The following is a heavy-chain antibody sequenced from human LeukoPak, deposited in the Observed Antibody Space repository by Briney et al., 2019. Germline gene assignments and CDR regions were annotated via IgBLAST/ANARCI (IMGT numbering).Heavy chain of an antibody. Sequence: ASVKVSCKASGYTFTSYDINWVRQATGQGLEWMGWVNPNSGHTGYAQKFQGRVTMTRNTSISTAYMELSSLTSEDTAVYYCARVGAAKRSFDYWGQGTLVTVSS. J-gene: IGHJ4*02. D-gene: IGHD2-15*01. V-gene: IGHV1-8*01. CDR2: VNPNSGHT. CDR1: GYTFTSYD. CDR3: ARVGAAKRSFDY.